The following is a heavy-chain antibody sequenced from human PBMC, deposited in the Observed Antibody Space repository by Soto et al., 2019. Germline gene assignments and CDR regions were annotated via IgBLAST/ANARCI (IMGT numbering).Heavy chain of an antibody. J-gene: IGHJ5*02. CDR1: GFTFNTYL. D-gene: IGHD5-12*01. CDR2: INSDGTRT. V-gene: IGHV3-74*01. Sequence: EVQLVESGGTLVQPGGSLRLSCAASGFTFNTYLMHWVRQAPGTGLVWVSRINSDGTRTTYADSVKGRITISRDNAKNTVYLQMNSLRAEDTAVYYCTTVATNSYNWLDPWCQGTLVTVSS. CDR3: TTVATNSYNWLDP.